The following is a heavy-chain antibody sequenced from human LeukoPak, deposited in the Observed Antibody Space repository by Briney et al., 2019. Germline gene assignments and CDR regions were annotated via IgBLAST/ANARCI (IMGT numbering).Heavy chain of an antibody. J-gene: IGHJ4*02. Sequence: SETLSLTCTVSGGSISSGGYYWSWIRQHPGKGLEWIGYIYYSGSTYYNPSLKSRVTISVDTSKNQFSLKLSSVTAADTAVYYCARGVVVPAAMLYYFDCWGQGTLVTVPS. V-gene: IGHV4-31*03. CDR2: IYYSGST. D-gene: IGHD2-2*01. CDR3: ARGVVVPAAMLYYFDC. CDR1: GGSISSGGYY.